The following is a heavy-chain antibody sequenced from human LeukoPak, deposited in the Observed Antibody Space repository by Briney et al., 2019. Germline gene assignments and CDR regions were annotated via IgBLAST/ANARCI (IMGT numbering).Heavy chain of an antibody. V-gene: IGHV4-59*01. Sequence: SETLSLTCTVSGGSISSYYWSWIRQPPGKGLEWIGYIYYSGSTNYNPSLKSRVTISVDTSKNQFSLKLSSVTAADTAVYYCARDKSTFDYWGQGTLVTVSS. CDR2: IYYSGST. J-gene: IGHJ4*02. CDR1: GGSISSYY. CDR3: ARDKSTFDY. D-gene: IGHD5/OR15-5a*01.